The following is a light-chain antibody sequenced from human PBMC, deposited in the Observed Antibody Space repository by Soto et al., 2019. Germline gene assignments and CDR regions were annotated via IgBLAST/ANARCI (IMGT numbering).Light chain of an antibody. J-gene: IGLJ2*01. Sequence: QSALTQPRSVSGSPGQSVTISCTGTINDVGGYNYVSWYQQHPGKAPKLMIHDVSKRPSGVPDRFSGSKSGNTASLTISGLQAADEADYYCCSYAGSLVVFGGGTKLTVL. V-gene: IGLV2-11*01. CDR3: CSYAGSLVV. CDR2: DVS. CDR1: INDVGGYNY.